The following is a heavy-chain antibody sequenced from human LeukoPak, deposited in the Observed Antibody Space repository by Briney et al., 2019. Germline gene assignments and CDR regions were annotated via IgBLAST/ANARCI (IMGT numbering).Heavy chain of an antibody. V-gene: IGHV4-30-2*01. Sequence: SETLSLTCTVSGGSISSYSWSWIRQPPGKGLEWIGYIYHSGSTYYNPSLKSRVTISVDRSKNQFSLKLGSVTAADTAVYYRARVGMTPYWYFDLWGRGTLVTVSS. CDR3: ARVGMTPYWYFDL. CDR1: GGSISSYS. J-gene: IGHJ2*01. D-gene: IGHD1-14*01. CDR2: IYHSGST.